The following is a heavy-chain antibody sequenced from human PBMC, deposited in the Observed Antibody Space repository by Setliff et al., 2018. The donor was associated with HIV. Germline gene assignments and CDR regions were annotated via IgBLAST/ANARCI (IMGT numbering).Heavy chain of an antibody. CDR2: INHSGST. Sequence: GSLRLSCAASGFNFSSCWVTWIRQSPGKGLEWIGEINHSGSTHYNPPLKSRATISVDTSKNQFSLRLNSVTAADTAVYYCARGATLLPGYSDRWEYFYMDVWGKGTTVTVSS. CDR1: GFNFSSCW. V-gene: IGHV4-34*01. D-gene: IGHD5-12*01. CDR3: ARGATLLPGYSDRWEYFYMDV. J-gene: IGHJ6*03.